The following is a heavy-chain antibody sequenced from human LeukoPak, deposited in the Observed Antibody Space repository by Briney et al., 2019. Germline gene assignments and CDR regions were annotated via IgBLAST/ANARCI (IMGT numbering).Heavy chain of an antibody. CDR3: AREGIAAAGTNYYYYMDV. J-gene: IGHJ6*03. CDR2: MNPNSGNT. Sequence: ASVKVSCKASGYTFTSYDINWVRQATGQGLEWMGWMNPNSGNTGYAQKFRGRVSMTRNTSISTAYMELSRLRSDDTAVYYCAREGIAAAGTNYYYYMDVWGKGTAVTVSS. CDR1: GYTFTSYD. D-gene: IGHD6-13*01. V-gene: IGHV1-8*02.